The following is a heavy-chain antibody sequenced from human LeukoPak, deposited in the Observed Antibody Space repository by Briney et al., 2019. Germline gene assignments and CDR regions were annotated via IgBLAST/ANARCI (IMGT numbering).Heavy chain of an antibody. Sequence: ASVKVSCKASGYTSNMFGISWVRRAPVQGLEWLGWISAYDGNTNYAQNVQGRVTMTTDTATSTAYMELRSLRYDDTAVYYCARDKVIATAGTPNWFDPWGQGTLVTVSS. CDR1: GYTSNMFG. D-gene: IGHD6-13*01. CDR2: ISAYDGNT. CDR3: ARDKVIATAGTPNWFDP. V-gene: IGHV1-18*01. J-gene: IGHJ5*02.